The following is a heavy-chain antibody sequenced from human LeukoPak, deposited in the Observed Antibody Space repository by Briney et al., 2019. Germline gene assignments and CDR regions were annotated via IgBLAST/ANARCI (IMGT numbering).Heavy chain of an antibody. CDR2: ISGSGGST. CDR1: GFTFSSYA. V-gene: IGHV3-23*01. CDR3: AKDADYGGYLYPFY. J-gene: IGHJ4*02. D-gene: IGHD4-17*01. Sequence: GGSLRLSCADSGFTFSSYAMSWVRQAPGKGLEWVSSISGSGGSTYYADSVKGRFTISRDNSKNTLYLQMNSLRAEDTAVYYCAKDADYGGYLYPFYWGQGTLVTVSS.